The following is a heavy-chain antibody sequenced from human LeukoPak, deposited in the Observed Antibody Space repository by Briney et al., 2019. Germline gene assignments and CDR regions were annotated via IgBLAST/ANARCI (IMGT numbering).Heavy chain of an antibody. CDR1: GFTFRSYS. V-gene: IGHV3-21*01. D-gene: IGHD1-26*01. CDR2: VSSSSSYI. J-gene: IGHJ4*02. Sequence: GGSLRLSCAASGFTFRSYSMNCVRQAPGKGLEWVSSVSSSSSYIYYADSVKGRFTISRDNAKNSLHLQMNSLRAEDTAVYYCARRLEVTSYSPFDYWGQGTLVTVSS. CDR3: ARRLEVTSYSPFDY.